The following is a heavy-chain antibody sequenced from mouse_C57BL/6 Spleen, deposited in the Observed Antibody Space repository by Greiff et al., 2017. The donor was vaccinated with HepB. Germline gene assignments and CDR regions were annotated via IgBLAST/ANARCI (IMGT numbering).Heavy chain of an antibody. CDR2: IDPETGGT. D-gene: IGHD1-1*01. J-gene: IGHJ1*03. CDR1: GYTFTDYE. Sequence: VQLQQSGAELVRPGASVTLSCKASGYTFTDYEMHWVKQTPVHGLEWIGAIDPETGGTAYNQKFKGKAILTVDKSSSTAYMELRSLTSEDSAVYYCTREDYYGSSSHWYFDVWGTGTTVTVSS. CDR3: TREDYYGSSSHWYFDV. V-gene: IGHV1-15*01.